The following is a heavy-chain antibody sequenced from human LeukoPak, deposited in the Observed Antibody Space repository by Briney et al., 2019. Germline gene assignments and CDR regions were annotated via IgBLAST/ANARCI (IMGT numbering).Heavy chain of an antibody. D-gene: IGHD2-2*01. CDR2: ISAYNGNT. J-gene: IGHJ2*01. CDR3: ARDPPVVVPAAGYWYFDL. Sequence: VASVKVSCKASGYTFTSYGISWVRQAPGQGLEWMGWISAYNGNTNYAQKLQGRVTMTTDTSTSTAYMELRSLRSDDTAVYYCARDPPVVVPAAGYWYFDLWGRGTLVTVSS. V-gene: IGHV1-18*01. CDR1: GYTFTSYG.